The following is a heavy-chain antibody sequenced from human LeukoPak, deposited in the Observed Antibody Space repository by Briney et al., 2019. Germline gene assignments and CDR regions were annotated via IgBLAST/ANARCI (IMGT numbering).Heavy chain of an antibody. Sequence: PSQTLSLTCTVSGGSISSGSYYWRWIRQPAGKGLEWIGRIYTSGSTNYNPSLKSRVTISVDTSKNQFSLKLSSVTAADTAEYYCARDLIKGARFDPWGQGTLVTVSS. V-gene: IGHV4-61*02. J-gene: IGHJ5*02. CDR1: GGSISSGSYY. CDR3: ARDLIKGARFDP. D-gene: IGHD3-16*01. CDR2: IYTSGST.